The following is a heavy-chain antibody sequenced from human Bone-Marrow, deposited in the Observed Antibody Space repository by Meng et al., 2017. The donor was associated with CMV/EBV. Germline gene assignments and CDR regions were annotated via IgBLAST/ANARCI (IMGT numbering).Heavy chain of an antibody. V-gene: IGHV3-30-3*01. CDR3: ARDRDFWRADGMDV. CDR1: GFNLSDYA. D-gene: IGHD3-3*01. CDR2: ISYDGSKQ. Sequence: GSLKISCAASGFNLSDYAMHWVRQAPGKGLEWVAVISYDGSKQFYAASVRGRFTISRDNSKNMLSLQMNSLRPEDTAVYYCARDRDFWRADGMDVWGQGTTVTVSS. J-gene: IGHJ6*02.